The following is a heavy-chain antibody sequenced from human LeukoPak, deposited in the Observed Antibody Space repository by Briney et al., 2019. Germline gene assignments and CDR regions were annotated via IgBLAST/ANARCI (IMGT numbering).Heavy chain of an antibody. J-gene: IGHJ4*02. D-gene: IGHD2-15*01. Sequence: PGGSLRLSCAASGFTFSNNAMNWVRQAPGKGLEWVSGISRSGGNTYYADSVKGRFTISRDKSKNTLYLQMNSLRAEDTAVYFCAKVGYCTGSSCYNLEYWGQGTLVTVSS. CDR1: GFTFSNNA. CDR3: AKVGYCTGSSCYNLEY. V-gene: IGHV3-23*01. CDR2: ISRSGGNT.